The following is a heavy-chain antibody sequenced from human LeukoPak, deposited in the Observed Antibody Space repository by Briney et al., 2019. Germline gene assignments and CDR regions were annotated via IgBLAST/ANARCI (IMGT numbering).Heavy chain of an antibody. V-gene: IGHV3-66*01. Sequence: GGSLRLSCAASGFTVSSNYMSWVRQAPGKGLEWVSAIYSGGSTYYADSVKGRFTISRDNSKNTLYLQMNSLRAEDTAVYYCARGGIVVVVAATPYHDAFDIWGQGTMVTVSS. CDR1: GFTVSSNY. CDR2: IYSGGST. J-gene: IGHJ3*02. D-gene: IGHD2-15*01. CDR3: ARGGIVVVVAATPYHDAFDI.